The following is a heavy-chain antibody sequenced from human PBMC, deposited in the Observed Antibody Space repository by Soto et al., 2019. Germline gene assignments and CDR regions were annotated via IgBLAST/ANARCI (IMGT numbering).Heavy chain of an antibody. D-gene: IGHD5-12*01. CDR1: GFTFSSYG. Sequence: GESLKISCAASGFTFSSYGMHWVRQAPGKGLEWVAVIWYDGSNKYYADSVKGRFTISRDNSKNTLYLQMNSLRAEDTAVYYCARGLDVVATTLDYWGQGTLVTVSS. J-gene: IGHJ4*02. CDR2: IWYDGSNK. V-gene: IGHV3-33*01. CDR3: ARGLDVVATTLDY.